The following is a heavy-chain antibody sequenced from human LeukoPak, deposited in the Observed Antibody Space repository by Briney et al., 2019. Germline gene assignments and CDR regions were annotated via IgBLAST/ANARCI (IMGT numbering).Heavy chain of an antibody. CDR2: MNPNSGNT. CDR3: ARGIAAAATSWYYYYYMDV. D-gene: IGHD6-13*01. CDR1: GYTFTRSD. J-gene: IGHJ6*03. Sequence: ASVKVSCKASGYTFTRSDINWVRQATGQGLEWMGWMNPNSGNTGYAQKFQGRVTMTRNTSIGTAYMELSSLRSEDTAVYYCARGIAAAATSWYYYYYMDVWGKGTTVTLSS. V-gene: IGHV1-8*01.